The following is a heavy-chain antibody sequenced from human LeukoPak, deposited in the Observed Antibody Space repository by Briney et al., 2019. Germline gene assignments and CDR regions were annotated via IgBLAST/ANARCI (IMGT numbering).Heavy chain of an antibody. J-gene: IGHJ4*02. D-gene: IGHD3-3*01. CDR3: ASLSEGVRGFWSGYYTRYFDY. V-gene: IGHV4-39*01. CDR2: IYYSGST. CDR1: GGSISSSSYY. Sequence: SETLSLTCTVSGGSISSSSYYWGWIRQPPGKGLEWIGSIYYSGSTYYNPSLKSRVTISVDTSKNQFSLKLSSVTAADTAAYYCASLSEGVRGFWSGYYTRYFDYWGQGTLVTVSS.